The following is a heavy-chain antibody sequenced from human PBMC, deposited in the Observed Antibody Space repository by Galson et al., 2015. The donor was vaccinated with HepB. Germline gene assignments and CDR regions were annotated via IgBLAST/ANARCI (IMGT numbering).Heavy chain of an antibody. CDR3: ARDPPGPVGATTLDY. CDR1: GYTFTSYA. Sequence: SVKVSCKASGYTFTSYAMHWVRQAPGQRLEWMGWINAGNGNTKYSQKFQGRVTITRDTSASTAYMELSSLRSEDTAVYYCARDPPGPVGATTLDYWGQGTLVTVSS. D-gene: IGHD1-26*01. CDR2: INAGNGNT. V-gene: IGHV1-3*01. J-gene: IGHJ4*02.